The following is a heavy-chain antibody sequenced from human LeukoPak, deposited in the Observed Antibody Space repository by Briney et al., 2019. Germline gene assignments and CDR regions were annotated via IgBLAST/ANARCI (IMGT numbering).Heavy chain of an antibody. CDR2: ISGSGGST. CDR1: GFTFSSYA. V-gene: IGHV3-23*01. D-gene: IGHD6-19*01. Sequence: PGGSLRLSCAASGFTFSSYAMSWVRQAPGKGLEWVSAISGSGGSTYYADSVKGRFTISRDNSKNTLYLQMNSLRADDTAMYYCARSEQWPAWNYWGQGTLVTVSS. J-gene: IGHJ1*01. CDR3: ARSEQWPAWNY.